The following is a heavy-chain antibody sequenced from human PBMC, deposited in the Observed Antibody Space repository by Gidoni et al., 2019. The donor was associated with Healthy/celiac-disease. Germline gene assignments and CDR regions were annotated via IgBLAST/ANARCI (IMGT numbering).Heavy chain of an antibody. D-gene: IGHD3-16*02. CDR1: GFTFTSSA. CDR2: IVVGSGNT. Sequence: QMQLVQSGPEVKKPGTSVMVSCKASGFTFTSSAVQWVRQARGQRLEWIGWIVVGSGNTNYAQQFQERVTITRDMSTSTAYMELSSLRSEDTAVYYCAACTHLGELSLKNWGQGTLVTVSS. CDR3: AACTHLGELSLKN. V-gene: IGHV1-58*01. J-gene: IGHJ4*02.